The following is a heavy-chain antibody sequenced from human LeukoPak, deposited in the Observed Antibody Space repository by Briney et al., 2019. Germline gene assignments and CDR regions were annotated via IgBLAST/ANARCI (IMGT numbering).Heavy chain of an antibody. V-gene: IGHV1-2*02. CDR1: GYTFTGYY. Sequence: ASVKVSCKASGYTFTGYYMHWVRQAPGQGLERMGWINPNSGDTNSAQNFQGRVTMTRDTSISTAYMELTRLRSDDTAVYYCARAPTFDIWGQGTMVTVSS. CDR2: INPNSGDT. CDR3: ARAPTFDI. J-gene: IGHJ3*02.